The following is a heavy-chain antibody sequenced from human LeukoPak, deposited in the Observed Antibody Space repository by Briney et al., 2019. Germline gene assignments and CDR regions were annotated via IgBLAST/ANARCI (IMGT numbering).Heavy chain of an antibody. CDR1: GGSFSGYY. V-gene: IGHV4-34*01. CDR2: INHRGST. J-gene: IGHJ4*02. Sequence: SETLSLTCAVYGGSFSGYYWSWIRQPPGKGLEWIGEINHRGSTNYNPSLKSRVTISVDTSKNQFSLKLSSVTAADTAVYYCARGFVPVTVTYYYFDYWGQGTLVTVSS. CDR3: ARGFVPVTVTYYYFDY. D-gene: IGHD4-17*01.